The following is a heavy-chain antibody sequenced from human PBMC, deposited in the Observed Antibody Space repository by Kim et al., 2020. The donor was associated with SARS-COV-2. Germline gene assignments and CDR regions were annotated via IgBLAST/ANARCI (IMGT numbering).Heavy chain of an antibody. D-gene: IGHD4-17*01. CDR2: IWYDGSNK. J-gene: IGHJ6*02. CDR1: GFTLSSYG. Sequence: GGSLRLSCAASGFTLSSYGMHWVRQAPGKGLEWVAVIWYDGSNKYYADSVKGRFTISRDNSKNTLYLQMNSLRAEDTAVYYCAKDLLTTVTTAGYGMDVWGQGTTVTVSS. V-gene: IGHV3-33*06. CDR3: AKDLLTTVTTAGYGMDV.